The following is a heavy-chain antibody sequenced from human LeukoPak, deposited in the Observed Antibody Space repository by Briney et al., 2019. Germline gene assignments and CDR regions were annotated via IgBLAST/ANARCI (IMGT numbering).Heavy chain of an antibody. CDR1: GFTFSSYE. V-gene: IGHV3-48*03. CDR2: ISSSGSTI. J-gene: IGHJ3*02. Sequence: GGSLRLSCAASGFTFSSYEMNWVRQAPGKGLEWVSYISSSGSTIYYADSVRGRFTISRDNAKNSLYLQMNSLRAEDTGVYYCARDYVSGSYGIWGQGTMVTVSS. D-gene: IGHD1-26*01. CDR3: ARDYVSGSYGI.